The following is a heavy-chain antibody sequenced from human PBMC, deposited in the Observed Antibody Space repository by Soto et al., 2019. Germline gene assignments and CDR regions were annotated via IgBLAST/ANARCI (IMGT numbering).Heavy chain of an antibody. Sequence: EVQLVESGGGLVQPGRSLRLSCAASGFTFEDYAMHWVRQAPGKGLEWVSGSSWNSGSIGYADSVKGRFTISRDNAKNSLYLQMNSLRAEDTALYYCAKERDRYNWNYAFDYWGQGTLVTVSS. D-gene: IGHD1-7*01. V-gene: IGHV3-9*01. J-gene: IGHJ4*02. CDR1: GFTFEDYA. CDR3: AKERDRYNWNYAFDY. CDR2: SSWNSGSI.